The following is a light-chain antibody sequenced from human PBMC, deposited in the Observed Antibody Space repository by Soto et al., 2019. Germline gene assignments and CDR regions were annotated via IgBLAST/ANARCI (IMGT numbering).Light chain of an antibody. V-gene: IGKV1-27*01. CDR2: AAS. CDR1: QDISNY. CDR3: QKYNGAPPET. Sequence: DIQMTQSPSSLSATVGDRVTITCRASQDISNYLAWHQQKPGKVPKLLIYAASTLQPGVPSRFSGCGSGTDFTLTISSLQPEDVATYYCQKYNGAPPETFGPGTKVDIK. J-gene: IGKJ3*01.